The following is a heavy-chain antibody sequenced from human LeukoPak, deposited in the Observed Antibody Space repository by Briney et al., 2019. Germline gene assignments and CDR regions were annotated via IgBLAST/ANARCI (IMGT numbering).Heavy chain of an antibody. Sequence: PGGSLRLSCAASGFTVSSNYMNWVRQAPGKGLEWVSGIYVDGSTYYADSVKSRFTISRDNSRNTLYLQMNSLRAEDTAVYYCPRITAYDDSWGQGTLVTVSS. CDR2: IYVDGST. CDR3: PRITAYDDS. CDR1: GFTVSSNY. J-gene: IGHJ5*01. D-gene: IGHD1-20*01. V-gene: IGHV3-53*01.